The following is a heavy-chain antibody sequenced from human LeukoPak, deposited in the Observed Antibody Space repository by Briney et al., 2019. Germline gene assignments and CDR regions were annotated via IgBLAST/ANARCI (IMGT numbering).Heavy chain of an antibody. CDR2: ISSSGGDT. D-gene: IGHD1-7*01. V-gene: IGHV3-23*01. Sequence: GGSLRLSCAASGFTLSSSPMSWVRQAPGKGLEWVSGISSSGGDTPYADSVKGRFTISRDNSKNTLYLQLNRLRAEHTAVYFCARKNSGHQPFDYWGQGTLVTVSS. CDR3: ARKNSGHQPFDY. CDR1: GFTLSSSP. J-gene: IGHJ4*02.